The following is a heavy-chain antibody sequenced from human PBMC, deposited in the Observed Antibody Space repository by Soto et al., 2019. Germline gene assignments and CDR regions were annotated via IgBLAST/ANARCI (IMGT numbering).Heavy chain of an antibody. Sequence: QVQLVESGGGVVQPGRSLRLSCAASGFTFSSYGMHWVRQAPGKGLEWGAVISYDGSNKYYADSVKGRFTISRDNSKNTLYLQMNSLRAEDTAVYYFAKDGSQLWLQPFDYWGQGTMVTVSS. J-gene: IGHJ4*02. CDR2: ISYDGSNK. D-gene: IGHD5-18*01. CDR3: AKDGSQLWLQPFDY. V-gene: IGHV3-30*18. CDR1: GFTFSSYG.